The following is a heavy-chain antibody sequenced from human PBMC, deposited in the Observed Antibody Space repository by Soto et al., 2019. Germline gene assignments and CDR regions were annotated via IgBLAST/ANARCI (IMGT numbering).Heavy chain of an antibody. D-gene: IGHD3-3*01. Sequence: EVELSQSGGGLVQPGGSLTLSCIVSGFSFSSHAMSWVRQAPGKGLQWISGISGDAYETHYIDSVKGRFTIASDNSRKTVYLQITSLRAEYRVVYYWAKYVGFFGKDFAAWGQGTLVSVSS. CDR2: ISGDAYET. J-gene: IGHJ4*02. CDR3: AKYVGFFGKDFAA. V-gene: IGHV3-23*01. CDR1: GFSFSSHA.